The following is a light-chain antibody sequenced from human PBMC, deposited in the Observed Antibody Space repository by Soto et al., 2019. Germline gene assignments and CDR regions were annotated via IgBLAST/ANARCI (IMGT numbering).Light chain of an antibody. CDR1: QSIRRY. J-gene: IGKJ1*01. V-gene: IGKV1-39*01. CDR2: AAY. Sequence: DIPMTQSPSSLSASVGDRVTISCRASQSIRRYLNWYQQKPGKAPILLIYAAYTLQSGVPSRFSGSGSGTDFTLTITSLQPEDSATYYCQQSYSTPGTFGQGTKVEIK. CDR3: QQSYSTPGT.